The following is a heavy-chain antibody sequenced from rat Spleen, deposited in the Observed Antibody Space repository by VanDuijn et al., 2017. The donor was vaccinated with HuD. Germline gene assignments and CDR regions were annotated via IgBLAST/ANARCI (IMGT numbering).Heavy chain of an antibody. V-gene: IGHV5-7*01. J-gene: IGHJ3*01. D-gene: IGHD1-2*01. CDR1: GFTFSDYN. CDR2: ITYDGTGT. CDR3: ARLGIAAIGNWFSS. Sequence: EVQLVESGGGLVQPGRSLKLSCAASGFTFSDYNMAWVRQAPKKGLEWVATITYDGTGTYYRDSVKGRFTISRDNAKSALFLQMDSLRSEDTATYYCARLGIAAIGNWFSSWGQGTLVTVSS.